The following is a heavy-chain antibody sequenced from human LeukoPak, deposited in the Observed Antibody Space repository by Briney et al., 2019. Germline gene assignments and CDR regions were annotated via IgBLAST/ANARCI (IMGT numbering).Heavy chain of an antibody. J-gene: IGHJ2*01. Sequence: SETLSLTCTVSGDSISSSPYYWGWIRQPPGKGLEWIGSIYYSGSTYYNPSLKSRVTISVDTSKDQFSLKLSSVTAADTAVYYCARPRSLDSSGYNWYFDLWGRGTLVTVSS. V-gene: IGHV4-39*01. CDR2: IYYSGST. D-gene: IGHD3-22*01. CDR1: GDSISSSPYY. CDR3: ARPRSLDSSGYNWYFDL.